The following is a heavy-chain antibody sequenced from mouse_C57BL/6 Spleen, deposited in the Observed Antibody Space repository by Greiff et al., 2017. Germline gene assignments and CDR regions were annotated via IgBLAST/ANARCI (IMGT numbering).Heavy chain of an antibody. Sequence: EVQVVESGGGLVQPGGSMKLSCVASGFTFSNYWMNWVRQSPEKGLEWVAQIRLKSDNYATHYAESVKGRFTISRDDAKSSVYLQMNNLRAEDTGIYYCTGGGYESNHWGQGTTLTVSS. D-gene: IGHD2-2*01. CDR3: TGGGYESNH. CDR1: GFTFSNYW. V-gene: IGHV6-3*01. J-gene: IGHJ2*01. CDR2: IRLKSDNYAT.